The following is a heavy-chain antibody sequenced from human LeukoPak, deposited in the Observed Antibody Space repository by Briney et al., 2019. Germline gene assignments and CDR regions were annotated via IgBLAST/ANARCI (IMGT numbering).Heavy chain of an antibody. V-gene: IGHV1-2*02. CDR2: INPNSGGT. Sequence: ASVKVSCKASGYIFTGYYMHWVRQAPGQGLEWMGWINPNSGGTNYAQKFQGRVTMTRDTSISTAYMELSRLRSDDTAVYYCARDQERSKDSTDYWGQGTLVTDPS. D-gene: IGHD2/OR15-2a*01. CDR1: GYIFTGYY. CDR3: ARDQERSKDSTDY. J-gene: IGHJ4*02.